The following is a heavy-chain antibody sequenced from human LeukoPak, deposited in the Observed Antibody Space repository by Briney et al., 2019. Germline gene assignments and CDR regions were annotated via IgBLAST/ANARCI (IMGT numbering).Heavy chain of an antibody. CDR2: INHSGST. CDR1: GGSFSGHY. Sequence: SETLSLTCAVYGGSFSGHYWSWIRQPPGKGLEWIGEINHSGSTNYNPSLKSRVTISVDTSKNQFSLKLSSVTAADTAVYYCARGWDIVVVPAAIGDPFDYWGQGTLVTVSS. J-gene: IGHJ4*02. D-gene: IGHD2-2*01. V-gene: IGHV4-34*01. CDR3: ARGWDIVVVPAAIGDPFDY.